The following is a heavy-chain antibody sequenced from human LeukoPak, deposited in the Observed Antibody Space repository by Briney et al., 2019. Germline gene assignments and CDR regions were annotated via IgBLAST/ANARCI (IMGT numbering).Heavy chain of an antibody. V-gene: IGHV1-2*02. CDR3: ARAGIVVVHYEDWEWFDP. CDR2: INPNSGGT. J-gene: IGHJ5*02. D-gene: IGHD2-2*01. CDR1: GYTFTGYY. Sequence: ASVKVSCKASGYTFTGYYMHWVQQAPGQGLEWMGWINPNSGGTNYAQKFQGRVTMTRDTSISTAYMELSRLRSDDTAVYYCARAGIVVVHYEDWEWFDPWGQGTLVTVSS.